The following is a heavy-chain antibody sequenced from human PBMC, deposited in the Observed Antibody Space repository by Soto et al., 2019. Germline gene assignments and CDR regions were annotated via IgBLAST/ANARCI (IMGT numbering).Heavy chain of an antibody. V-gene: IGHV1-3*01. CDR2: INAGNGNT. J-gene: IGHJ4*02. Sequence: ALVKVSCKASGYTFTSYPMHWVRKAPGQRLEWMGWINAGNGNTKYSQKFQGRVTITRDTSASTAYMELSSLRSEDTAVYYCARGSGYYYWDDYWGQGTLVTVSS. CDR3: ARGSGYYYWDDY. CDR1: GYTFTSYP. D-gene: IGHD3-22*01.